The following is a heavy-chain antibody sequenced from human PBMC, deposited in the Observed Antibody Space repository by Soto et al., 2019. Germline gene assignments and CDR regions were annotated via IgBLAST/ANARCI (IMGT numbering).Heavy chain of an antibody. D-gene: IGHD4-17*01. CDR1: GFTFSSYG. CDR2: IWYDGSNK. Sequence: GGSLRLSCAASGFTFSSYGMHWVRQAPGKGLEWVAVIWYDGSNKYYADSVKGRFTISRDNSKNTLYLQMNSLRAEDTAVYYCARDRGDYDTWAFDYWGQGTLVTSPQ. V-gene: IGHV3-33*01. CDR3: ARDRGDYDTWAFDY. J-gene: IGHJ4*02.